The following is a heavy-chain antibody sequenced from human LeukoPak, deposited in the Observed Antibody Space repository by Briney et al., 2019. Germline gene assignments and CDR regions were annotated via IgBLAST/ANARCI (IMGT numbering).Heavy chain of an antibody. V-gene: IGHV4-31*03. CDR1: GGSISSGGYY. CDR3: AKDPRHTYYYDSSGYAWDAGMKRVFDY. J-gene: IGHJ4*02. Sequence: SQTLSLTCTVSGGSISSGGYYWSWIRQHPGKGLEWIGYIYYSGSTYYNPSLKSRVTISVDTSKNQFSLKLSSVTAADTAVYYCAKDPRHTYYYDSSGYAWDAGMKRVFDYWGQGTLVTVSS. D-gene: IGHD3-22*01. CDR2: IYYSGST.